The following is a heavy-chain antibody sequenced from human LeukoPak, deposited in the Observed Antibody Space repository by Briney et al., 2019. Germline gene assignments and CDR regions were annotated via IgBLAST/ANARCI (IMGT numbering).Heavy chain of an antibody. CDR3: AGYCSGGSCYSGY. CDR1: GFTFSSYG. J-gene: IGHJ4*02. D-gene: IGHD2-15*01. CDR2: ISYDGSNK. V-gene: IGHV3-30*03. Sequence: AGGSLRLSCAASGFTFSSYGMHWVRQAPGKGLEWVAVISYDGSNKYYADSVKGRFTISRDNSKNTPYLQMNSLRAEDTAVYYCAGYCSGGSCYSGYWGQGTLVTVSS.